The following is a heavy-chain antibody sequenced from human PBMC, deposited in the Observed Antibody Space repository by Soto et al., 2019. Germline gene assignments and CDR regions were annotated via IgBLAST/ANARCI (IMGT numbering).Heavy chain of an antibody. V-gene: IGHV4-59*08. J-gene: IGHJ6*02. CDR2: IYYSGST. D-gene: IGHD2-2*01. Sequence: SETLSVTCTVSGGSISSYYWSWIRQPPGNGLEWIGYIYYSGSTNYNPSLKSRVTISVDTSKNQFSLKLSSVTAADTAVYYCARLVVVPAATSDGPYGMDVWGQGTTVTVSS. CDR1: GGSISSYY. CDR3: ARLVVVPAATSDGPYGMDV.